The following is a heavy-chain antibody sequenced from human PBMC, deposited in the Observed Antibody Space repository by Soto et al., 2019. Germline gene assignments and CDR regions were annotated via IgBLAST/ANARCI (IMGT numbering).Heavy chain of an antibody. Sequence: QVQLVESGGGLVQPGRSLRLSCAASGFTFSSYAMHWVRQAPGKGLEWVAVISSDGSDKYYADSVKGRFAISRDNSKNTLYVQLNRMRYEDTDLYYCARDRQYCAGFIDVWGHGTTVPVSS. D-gene: IGHD2-21*01. CDR2: ISSDGSDK. J-gene: IGHJ6*02. CDR3: ARDRQYCAGFIDV. V-gene: IGHV3-30*09. CDR1: GFTFSSYA.